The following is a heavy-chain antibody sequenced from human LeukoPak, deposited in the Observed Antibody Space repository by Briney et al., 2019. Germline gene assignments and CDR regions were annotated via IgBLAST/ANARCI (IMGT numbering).Heavy chain of an antibody. CDR1: GFTFDDYA. V-gene: IGHV3-9*01. D-gene: IGHD2-15*01. CDR3: AKDLGGGYCSGTICYQGTDY. Sequence: AGGSLRLSCAASGFTFDDYAMHWVRQAPGKGLEWVSGISWSSATVGYADSVKGRFTISRGNAKNSLYLQMNSLRAEDTALYYCAKDLGGGYCSGTICYQGTDYWGQGTLVTVSS. J-gene: IGHJ4*02. CDR2: ISWSSATV.